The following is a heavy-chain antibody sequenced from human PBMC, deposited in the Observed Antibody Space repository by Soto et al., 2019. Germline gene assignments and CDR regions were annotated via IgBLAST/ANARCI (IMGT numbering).Heavy chain of an antibody. D-gene: IGHD5-12*01. J-gene: IGHJ4*02. CDR2: ISGSGGST. CDR3: AKDGAAWLPTPY. CDR1: GFTFSSYW. V-gene: IGHV3-23*01. Sequence: GGSLRLSCAASGFTFSSYWMHWVRQAPGKGLEWVSAISGSGGSTYYADSAKGRFTISRDNSKNTLYLQMNSLRAEDTAVYYCAKDGAAWLPTPYWGQGTLVTVSS.